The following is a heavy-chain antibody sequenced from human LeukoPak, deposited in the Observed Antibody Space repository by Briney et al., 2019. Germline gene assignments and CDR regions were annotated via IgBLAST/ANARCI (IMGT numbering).Heavy chain of an antibody. J-gene: IGHJ4*02. V-gene: IGHV3-30*02. CDR2: IRYDGSNK. Sequence: PGGSLRLSCAASGFTFSSYGMHWVRQAPGKGLEWVAFIRYDGSNKYYADSVKGRFTISRDNSRNTLYLQMHSLRVEDTAVYYCAKGRGIGDRRFFDYWGQGTLVTVSS. CDR3: AKGRGIGDRRFFDY. CDR1: GFTFSSYG. D-gene: IGHD3-16*01.